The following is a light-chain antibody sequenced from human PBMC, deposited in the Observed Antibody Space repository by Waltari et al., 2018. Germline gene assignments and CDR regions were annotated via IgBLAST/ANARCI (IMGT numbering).Light chain of an antibody. J-gene: IGLJ3*02. V-gene: IGLV2-14*01. CDR2: EVS. Sequence: QSALTQPASVSGSPGQSITISCTGTRSAVGLYNYVSWYQQHPGKAPKLMIYEVSNRPSGVSNRFSGSKSGNTASLTISGLQAEDEADYYCTSFTRTSIWVFGGGTKLTVL. CDR1: RSAVGLYNY. CDR3: TSFTRTSIWV.